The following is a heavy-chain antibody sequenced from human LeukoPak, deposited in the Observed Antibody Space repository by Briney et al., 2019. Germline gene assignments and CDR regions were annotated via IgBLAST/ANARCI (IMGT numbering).Heavy chain of an antibody. CDR3: ARDSTPAGAVAGTNWFDP. J-gene: IGHJ5*02. D-gene: IGHD6-19*01. Sequence: GGSLRLSCAASGFTFSSYAMSWVRQAPGKGLEWVSAISGSGGSTYYADSVKGRFTISRDNAKNSLYLQMNSLRAEDTAVYYCARDSTPAGAVAGTNWFDPWGQGTLVTVSS. V-gene: IGHV3-23*01. CDR2: ISGSGGST. CDR1: GFTFSSYA.